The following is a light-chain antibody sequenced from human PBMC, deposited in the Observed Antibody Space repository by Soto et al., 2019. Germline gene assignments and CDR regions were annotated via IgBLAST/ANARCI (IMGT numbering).Light chain of an antibody. V-gene: IGKV3-15*01. CDR1: QSINGN. CDR3: QVYGSSSKT. J-gene: IGKJ1*01. Sequence: EIVMTQSPATLSVSPGERATLSCRASQSINGNLAWYQRKPGQAPRLLMYATSVRATGIPARFSGSGSGTEYTLTISSLQSEDFAVYFCQVYGSSSKTFGQGTKVDIK. CDR2: ATS.